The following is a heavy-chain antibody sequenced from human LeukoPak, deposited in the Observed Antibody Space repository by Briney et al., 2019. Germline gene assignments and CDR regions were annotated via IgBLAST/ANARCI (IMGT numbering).Heavy chain of an antibody. CDR1: GFTFSPYA. V-gene: IGHV3-30*04. CDR3: ARDGPSDSDWYFDL. D-gene: IGHD2-21*02. J-gene: IGHJ2*01. Sequence: GRSLRLSCAASGFTFSPYAMYRVRQAPGKGLEWVAVISYDGTDKYYADFVKGRFTISRDNSKNTLYLQVNSLRAEDTAVYYCARDGPSDSDWYFDLWGRGTLVTVSS. CDR2: ISYDGTDK.